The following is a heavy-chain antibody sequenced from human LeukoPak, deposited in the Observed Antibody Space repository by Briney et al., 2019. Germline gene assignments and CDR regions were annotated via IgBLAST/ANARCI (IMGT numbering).Heavy chain of an antibody. D-gene: IGHD3-10*01. CDR3: ARKLWFGELSIDY. CDR1: GYTFTGYY. J-gene: IGHJ4*02. Sequence: GASVKVSCKASGYTFTGYYMHRVRQAPGQGLEWMGWINPNRGGTNYAQNVQGRVTMTRDTSISTAYMELSRLRSDDTAVYYCARKLWFGELSIDYWGQGTLVTVSS. CDR2: INPNRGGT. V-gene: IGHV1-2*02.